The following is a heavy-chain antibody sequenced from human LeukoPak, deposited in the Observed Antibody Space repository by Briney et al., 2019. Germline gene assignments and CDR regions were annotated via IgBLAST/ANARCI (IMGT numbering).Heavy chain of an antibody. J-gene: IGHJ4*02. D-gene: IGHD6-19*01. CDR3: ASAVANYYFDY. CDR2: IYSGGST. Sequence: GGSLRLSCAASGFTVSSNYMSWVRQAPGKGLEWVSVIYSGGSTYYADSVKGRFTISRDNSKNTLYLQMNSLRAEDTAVYYCASAVANYYFDYWGQGTLVTVSS. CDR1: GFTVSSNY. V-gene: IGHV3-53*01.